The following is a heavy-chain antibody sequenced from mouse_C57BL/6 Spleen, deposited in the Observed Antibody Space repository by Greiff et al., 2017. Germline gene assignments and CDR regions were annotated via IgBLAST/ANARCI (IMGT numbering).Heavy chain of an antibody. CDR2: IYPGDGDT. V-gene: IGHV1-82*01. CDR1: GYAFSSSW. D-gene: IGHD3-2*02. Sequence: VKLLESGPELVKPGASVKISCTASGYAFSSSWMNWVKQRPGKGLEWIGRIYPGDGDTNYNGKFKGKATLTADKSSSTAYMQLSSLTSEDSAVYFCARGTAQATSAYWGQGTLVTVSA. J-gene: IGHJ3*01. CDR3: ARGTAQATSAY.